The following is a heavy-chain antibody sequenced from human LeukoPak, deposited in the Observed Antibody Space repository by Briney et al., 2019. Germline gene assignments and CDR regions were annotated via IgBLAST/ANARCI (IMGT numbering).Heavy chain of an antibody. D-gene: IGHD3-10*01. CDR2: VDHSWGT. V-gene: IGHV4-38-2*02. J-gene: IGHJ4*02. CDR1: GYSLSSGYY. CDR3: AGFTFFRGVITFDY. Sequence: SETLSLTCTVSGYSLSSGYYLGWIRQPPGKGLEWIGSVDHSWGTYYNPSLRSRVSISVDTSKNQFSLKLSSVTAADTAVYSCAGFTFFRGVITFDYWGQGTLVTVSS.